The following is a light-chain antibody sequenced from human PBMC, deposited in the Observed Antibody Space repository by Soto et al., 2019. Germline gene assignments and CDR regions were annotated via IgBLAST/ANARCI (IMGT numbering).Light chain of an antibody. Sequence: EIVRTQSPATLSVSPGERAALSCRASQSVSNKLAWYQHKPGQAPRVLIYDTSTRAAGIPARFSGSGSGTDFTLTISSLQSEDFAVYYGQQYNTWRSITGGQGTRLEIK. CDR3: QQYNTWRSIT. J-gene: IGKJ5*01. CDR2: DTS. CDR1: QSVSNK. V-gene: IGKV3-15*01.